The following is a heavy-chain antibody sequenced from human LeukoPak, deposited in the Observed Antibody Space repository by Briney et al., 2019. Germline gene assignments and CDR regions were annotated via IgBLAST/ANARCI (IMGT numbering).Heavy chain of an antibody. CDR2: IYNGGII. CDR3: ARDSGTTGEVKFDP. V-gene: IGHV4-4*07. D-gene: IGHD3-10*01. Sequence: SETLSLTCTVSGDSISRYYWSWIRKPAGKGLEWIGRIYNGGIITYNPSLKSRVTMSIDTSNNQFSLRLRFVTAADTAVYYCARDSGTTGEVKFDPWGQGTLVTVSS. J-gene: IGHJ5*02. CDR1: GDSISRYY.